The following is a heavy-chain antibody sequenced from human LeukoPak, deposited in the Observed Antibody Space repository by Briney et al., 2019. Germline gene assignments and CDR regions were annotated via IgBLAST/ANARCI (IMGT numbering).Heavy chain of an antibody. Sequence: GGSLRLSCAASGFTFDDYAMHWVQQAPGKGLEWVSGISWNSGSIGYADSVKGRFTTSRDNAKNSLYLQMNSLRAEDTALYYCAKDPVTPGDYWGQGTLVTVSS. CDR2: ISWNSGSI. CDR1: GFTFDDYA. CDR3: AKDPVTPGDY. D-gene: IGHD4-23*01. V-gene: IGHV3-9*01. J-gene: IGHJ4*02.